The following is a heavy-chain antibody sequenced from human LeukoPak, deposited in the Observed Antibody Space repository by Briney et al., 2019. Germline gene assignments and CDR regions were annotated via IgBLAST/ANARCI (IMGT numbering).Heavy chain of an antibody. J-gene: IGHJ4*02. V-gene: IGHV3-7*01. CDR1: GFTFTTYW. CDR2: INQDGSEK. CDR3: ARDFRNAGDY. Sequence: PGGSLRLSCAASGFTFTTYWINWVRQAPGKGLEWVAVINQDGSEKYYVDSVKGRFTISRDNAKNSLYLQMNGLRAEDTAVYYCARDFRNAGDYWGQGTLVTVSS. D-gene: IGHD1-14*01.